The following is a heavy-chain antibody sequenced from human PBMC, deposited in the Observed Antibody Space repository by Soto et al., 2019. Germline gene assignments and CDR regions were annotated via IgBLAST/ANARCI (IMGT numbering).Heavy chain of an antibody. V-gene: IGHV3-74*01. CDR2: INSDGSST. CDR3: ARYLQRPYYFDY. D-gene: IGHD2-21*01. J-gene: IGHJ4*02. CDR1: GFTFSSYW. Sequence: EVQLVESGGGLVQPGGSLRLSCAASGFTFSSYWMHWVRQAPGKGLVWVSRINSDGSSTSYADSVKGRFTISRDNAKHTLYLQMNSLSAEDTAVYYCARYLQRPYYFDYWGQGTLVTVSS.